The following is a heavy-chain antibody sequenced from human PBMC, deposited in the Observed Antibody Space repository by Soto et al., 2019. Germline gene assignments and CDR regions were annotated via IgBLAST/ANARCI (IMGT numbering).Heavy chain of an antibody. D-gene: IGHD3-22*01. CDR1: GYSFTTYW. Sequence: GESLKISCKASGYSFTTYWIGWVRQMPGKGLEWMGIIYPGDSDTKYSPSLQGQVTISADTSISTAYLQWTSLKASDTAVYYCARDLPHATMIVVTYYYYGMDVWGQGTTVTVSS. CDR2: IYPGDSDT. J-gene: IGHJ6*02. V-gene: IGHV5-51*01. CDR3: ARDLPHATMIVVTYYYYGMDV.